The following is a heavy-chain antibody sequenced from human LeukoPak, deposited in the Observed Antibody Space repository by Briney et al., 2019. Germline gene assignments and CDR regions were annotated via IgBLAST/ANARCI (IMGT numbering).Heavy chain of an antibody. CDR2: VTGSGSST. D-gene: IGHD3-16*01. Sequence: GGSLRLSCAASGFTFRSYAMTWVRQAPGKGLEWVSAVTGSGSSTYYADSVNGRFTISRDNSKNTLYLQMNSLRAEDTAVYYCAIGGYWGQGTLLTVSS. J-gene: IGHJ4*02. V-gene: IGHV3-23*01. CDR3: AIGGY. CDR1: GFTFRSYA.